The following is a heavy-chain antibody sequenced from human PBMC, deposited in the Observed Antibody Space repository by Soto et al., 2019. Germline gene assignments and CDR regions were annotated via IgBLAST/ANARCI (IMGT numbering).Heavy chain of an antibody. V-gene: IGHV4-31*03. CDR2: NYYSGST. CDR3: ARCSGDSRKRPNWFDP. CDR1: GGSISSGGYY. J-gene: IGHJ5*02. Sequence: QVQLQESGPGLVKPSQTLSLTCTVSGGSISSGGYYWSRLRHHPGKGLEWIGYNYYSGSTYYNPSLKSRVTIADEKSKSQFPRKLSSVPAADTAVYYCARCSGDSRKRPNWFDPWGQGTLVTVSS. D-gene: IGHD2-15*01.